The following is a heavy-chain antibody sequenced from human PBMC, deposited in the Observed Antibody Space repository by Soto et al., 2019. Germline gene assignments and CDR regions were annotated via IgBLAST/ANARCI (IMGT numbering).Heavy chain of an antibody. CDR1: GGSFSGYY. Sequence: PSETLSLTCAVYGGSFSGYYWSWIRQPPGKGLEWIGEINHSGSTNYNPSLKSRVTISVDTSKDQFSLKLSSVTAADTAVYYCARGFGQRITIFGVVPNWFDPWGQGTLVTVS. CDR3: ARGFGQRITIFGVVPNWFDP. CDR2: INHSGST. V-gene: IGHV4-34*01. D-gene: IGHD3-3*01. J-gene: IGHJ5*02.